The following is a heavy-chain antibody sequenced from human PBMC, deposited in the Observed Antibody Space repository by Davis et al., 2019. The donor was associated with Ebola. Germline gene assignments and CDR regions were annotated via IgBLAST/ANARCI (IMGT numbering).Heavy chain of an antibody. J-gene: IGHJ3*02. CDR2: ISSSSSYI. V-gene: IGHV3-21*01. CDR1: GFTFSSYS. Sequence: GESLKISCAASGFTFSSYSMNWVRQAPGKGLEWVSSISSSSSYIYYADSVKGRFTISRDNAKNSLYLQMNSLRAEDTAVYYCARNPVAARPYDAFDIWGQGTMVTVSS. D-gene: IGHD6-6*01. CDR3: ARNPVAARPYDAFDI.